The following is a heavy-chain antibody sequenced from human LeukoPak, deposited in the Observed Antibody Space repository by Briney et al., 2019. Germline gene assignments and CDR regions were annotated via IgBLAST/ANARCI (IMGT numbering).Heavy chain of an antibody. CDR2: IYYSGSA. V-gene: IGHV4-31*03. Sequence: SETLSLTCTVSGGSISSGGYYWSWIRQHPGKGLEWIGYIYYSGSAYYNPSPKSRVTISVDTSKNQFSLKLSSVTAADTAVYYCMGYYYDSSGYPYWGQGTLVTVSS. J-gene: IGHJ4*02. CDR1: GGSISSGGYY. CDR3: MGYYYDSSGYPY. D-gene: IGHD3-22*01.